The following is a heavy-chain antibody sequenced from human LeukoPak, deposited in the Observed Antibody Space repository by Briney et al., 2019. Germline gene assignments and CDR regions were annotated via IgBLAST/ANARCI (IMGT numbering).Heavy chain of an antibody. D-gene: IGHD1-26*01. V-gene: IGHV3-23*01. J-gene: IGHJ4*02. Sequence: PGGSLRLSCAASGFTFSNYAMNWVRQAPGKGLEWVSSISESGDTTHYADSVKGRFTISRDNAQNTLYLQMNTLRAEDTALYYCAKQWVDCWGQGTLVTVCS. CDR2: ISESGDTT. CDR3: AKQWVDC. CDR1: GFTFSNYA.